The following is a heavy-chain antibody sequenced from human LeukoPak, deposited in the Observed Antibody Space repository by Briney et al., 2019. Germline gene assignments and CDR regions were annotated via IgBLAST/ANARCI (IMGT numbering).Heavy chain of an antibody. D-gene: IGHD6-19*01. V-gene: IGHV3-21*01. CDR3: ARAGRYSSGRDAFDI. J-gene: IGHJ3*02. CDR2: ISSSSSYI. CDR1: GFTFSSYS. Sequence: GGSLRLSCAASGFTFSSYSMNWVRQAPGKGLEWVSSISSSSSYIYYADSVKGRFTISRDNAKNSLYLQMNSLRAEDTAVYYCARAGRYSSGRDAFDIWGQGTMVTVSS.